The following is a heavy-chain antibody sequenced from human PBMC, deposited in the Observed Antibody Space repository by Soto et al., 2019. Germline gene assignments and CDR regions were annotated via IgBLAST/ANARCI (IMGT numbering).Heavy chain of an antibody. CDR3: AKDSVVLRYFDWSPFQH. Sequence: LRLSCAASGFTFSSYGMHWVRQAPGKGLEWVAVISYDGSNKYYADSVKGRFTISRDNSKNTLYLQMNSLRAEDTAVYYCAKDSVVLRYFDWSPFQHWGQGTLVTVSS. D-gene: IGHD3-9*01. CDR2: ISYDGSNK. CDR1: GFTFSSYG. V-gene: IGHV3-30*18. J-gene: IGHJ1*01.